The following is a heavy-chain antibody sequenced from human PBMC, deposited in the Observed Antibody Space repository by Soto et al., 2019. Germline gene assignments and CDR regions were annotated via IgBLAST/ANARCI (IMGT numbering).Heavy chain of an antibody. CDR2: IDASSTHI. Sequence: GGSLRLSCAASGFSFSTYNMNWVRQAPGKGLEWVSSIDASSTHIYYADSVKGRFTISRDNSKNTVYLQMNSLRPEDTAVYYCAKPLGLLRRAMAQGSDYWGQGTLVTVS. D-gene: IGHD5-18*01. V-gene: IGHV3-21*01. CDR1: GFSFSTYN. J-gene: IGHJ4*02. CDR3: AKPLGLLRRAMAQGSDY.